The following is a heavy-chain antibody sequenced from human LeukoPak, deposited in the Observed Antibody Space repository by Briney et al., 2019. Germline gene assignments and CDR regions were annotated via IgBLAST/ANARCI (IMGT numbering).Heavy chain of an antibody. CDR3: ARFGVDYDMDV. J-gene: IGHJ6*02. CDR1: GGSISGHY. V-gene: IGHV4-59*11. CDR2: IHYSGKA. D-gene: IGHD3-16*01. Sequence: SETLSLTCTVSGGSISGHYWTWVRRPPGEGLEWIGQIHYSGKADYNPSLRSRITISVDTSKNQMSLKVTPVTAADTAVYYCARFGVDYDMDVWGQGTTVTVS.